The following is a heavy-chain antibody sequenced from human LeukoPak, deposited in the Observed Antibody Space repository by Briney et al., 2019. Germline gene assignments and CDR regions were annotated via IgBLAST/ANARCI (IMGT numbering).Heavy chain of an antibody. CDR2: IKQDGSET. Sequence: GGSLRLSCAASGFIFSDYWLSWVRQALGKGLEWVANIKQDGSETHYVDSVKGRFTISRDNAKNSLFLQMNSLRADDTAVYYCSKGGGYVRMDVWGQGTTVTVSS. V-gene: IGHV3-7*03. D-gene: IGHD5-12*01. J-gene: IGHJ6*02. CDR1: GFIFSDYW. CDR3: SKGGGYVRMDV.